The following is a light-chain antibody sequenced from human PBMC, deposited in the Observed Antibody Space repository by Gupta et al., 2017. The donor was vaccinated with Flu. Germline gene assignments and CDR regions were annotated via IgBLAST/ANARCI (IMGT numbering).Light chain of an antibody. J-gene: IGLJ3*02. CDR1: GSNIGRSV. CDR2: ADN. Sequence: QSVLTQPPSTSGTPGQRVTISCSGSGSNIGRSVVNWYQQVPGTAPKLLIFADNQRPAGVPDRFAGSKSGTSDSLAIRGVQSEDEAEYYCTAWDDSLKGGVFGGGTKLTVL. V-gene: IGLV1-44*01. CDR3: TAWDDSLKGGV.